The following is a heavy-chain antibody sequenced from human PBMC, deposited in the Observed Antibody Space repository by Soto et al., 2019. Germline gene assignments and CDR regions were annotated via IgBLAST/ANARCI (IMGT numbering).Heavy chain of an antibody. CDR1: GGTFSSYA. CDR3: ARDGCSGGSCYWFDP. J-gene: IGHJ5*02. V-gene: IGHV1-69*01. Sequence: QVQLVQSGAEVKKPGSSVKVSCKASGGTFSSYAISWVRQAPGQGLEWMGGIIPIFGTANYEQKFQGRVRITADESTSTAYMELGSLRSEDTAVYYCARDGCSGGSCYWFDPWGQGTLVTVSS. D-gene: IGHD2-15*01. CDR2: IIPIFGTA.